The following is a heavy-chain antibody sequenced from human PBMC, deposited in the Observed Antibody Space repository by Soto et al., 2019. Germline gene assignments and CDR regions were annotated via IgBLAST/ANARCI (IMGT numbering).Heavy chain of an antibody. CDR3: ARRSDELLYN. D-gene: IGHD2-2*02. CDR1: GYTFTGYY. CDR2: INPNSGCT. Sequence: ASVNVSCKASGYTFTGYYMHWVRQAPGQGLEWMGWINPNSGCTNYAQKFQGRVTMTRDTSISTAYMELSRLRSDDTAVYYCARRSDELLYNWGQGTPVTVSS. V-gene: IGHV1-2*02. J-gene: IGHJ4*02.